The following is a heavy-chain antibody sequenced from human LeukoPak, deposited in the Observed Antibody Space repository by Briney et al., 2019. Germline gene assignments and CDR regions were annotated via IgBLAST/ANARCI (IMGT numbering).Heavy chain of an antibody. V-gene: IGHV4-4*07. D-gene: IGHD3-16*02. Sequence: PSETLSLTCTVSGGSISSYYWSWIRQPAGKGLEWIGRIYTSGSTNYNPPLKSRVTMSVDTSMNQFSLKLSSVTAADTAVYYCARDYYDYVWGSFRDPYWYFDLWGRGTLVTVSS. CDR1: GGSISSYY. CDR2: IYTSGST. CDR3: ARDYYDYVWGSFRDPYWYFDL. J-gene: IGHJ2*01.